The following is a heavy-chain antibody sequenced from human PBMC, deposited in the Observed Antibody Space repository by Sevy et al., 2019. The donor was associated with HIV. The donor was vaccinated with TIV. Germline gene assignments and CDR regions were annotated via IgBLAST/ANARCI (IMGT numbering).Heavy chain of an antibody. CDR3: AKDVYDSSGYYPMGAFDI. CDR2: VSGSGATT. V-gene: IGHV3-23*01. J-gene: IGHJ3*02. CDR1: GFTFVTYA. D-gene: IGHD3-22*01. Sequence: GGSLRLSCAASGFTFVTYAMNWVRQAPGKGLEWVSGVSGSGATTLYAGSVKGRFSISRDNSKNTLYLQINSLRAEDTAVYYCAKDVYDSSGYYPMGAFDIWGQGTMVTVSS.